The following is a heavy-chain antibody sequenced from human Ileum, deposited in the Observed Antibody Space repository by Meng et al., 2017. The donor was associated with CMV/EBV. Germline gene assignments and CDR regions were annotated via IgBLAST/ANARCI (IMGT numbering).Heavy chain of an antibody. CDR3: ARGSCAGGRCPLDP. J-gene: IGHJ5*02. D-gene: IGHD2-8*02. CDR1: GYTLTSYY. CDR2: INPSGGTT. V-gene: IGHV1-46*01. Sequence: ASVKVSCKASGYTLTSYYMHWVRQAPGQGLEWVGTINPSGGTTSHAQKFQGRVTMTRDTSTGTVYMELSSLRSDDTAIYYCARGSCAGGRCPLDPWGQGTLVTV.